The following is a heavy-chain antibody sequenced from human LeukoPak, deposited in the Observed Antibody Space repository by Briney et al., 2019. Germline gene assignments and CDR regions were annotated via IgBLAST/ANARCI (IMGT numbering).Heavy chain of an antibody. Sequence: GASVKVSCKASGYTFTSYGISWVRQAPGQGLEWMGWISAYNGSTSYAQKFQGRVTMTTDTSTSTAYMELRSLRSDDTAVYYCARDISRAGGSGWGQGTLVTVSS. CDR1: GYTFTSYG. J-gene: IGHJ4*02. CDR2: ISAYNGST. D-gene: IGHD6-19*01. V-gene: IGHV1-18*01. CDR3: ARDISRAGGSG.